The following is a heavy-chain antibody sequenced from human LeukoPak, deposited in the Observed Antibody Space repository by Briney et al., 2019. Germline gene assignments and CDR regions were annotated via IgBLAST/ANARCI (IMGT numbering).Heavy chain of an antibody. CDR1: GDSISSSSYY. J-gene: IGHJ4*02. Sequence: SETLSRTSTVSGDSISSSSYYWGWIRQPPGKGLGWIASVYYSGSNYYNPSLKSRVTISVDTSKTQLSLKLRSVTAADTAVYYCARDNDILTGTLGLDCWGQGILVTVSS. CDR2: VYYSGSN. D-gene: IGHD3-9*01. V-gene: IGHV4-39*07. CDR3: ARDNDILTGTLGLDC.